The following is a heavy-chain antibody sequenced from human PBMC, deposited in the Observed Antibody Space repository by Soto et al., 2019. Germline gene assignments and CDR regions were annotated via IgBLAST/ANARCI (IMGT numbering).Heavy chain of an antibody. Sequence: EVQLVESGGGLVQPGRSLRLSCAASGFTFDDYAMHWVRQAPGKGLEGVSGISWNSGSIGYADSVKGRFTISRDNAKISLYLQMNSLRDEDTALYYCVKDKYSGSSSFDYCGQGTLFTVSS. V-gene: IGHV3-9*01. CDR3: VKDKYSGSSSFDY. J-gene: IGHJ4*02. CDR1: GFTFDDYA. D-gene: IGHD1-26*01. CDR2: ISWNSGSI.